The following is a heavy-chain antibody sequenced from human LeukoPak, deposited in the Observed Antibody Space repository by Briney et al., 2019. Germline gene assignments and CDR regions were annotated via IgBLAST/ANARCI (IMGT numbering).Heavy chain of an antibody. Sequence: SETPSLTCTVSGGSISSSSYYWGWIRQPPGKGLEWIGSIYYSGSTYYNPSLKSRVTISVDTSKNQFSLKLSSVTAADTAVYYCASTYYDFWSGQPNWFNPWGQGTLVTVSS. J-gene: IGHJ5*02. CDR2: IYYSGST. CDR3: ASTYYDFWSGQPNWFNP. CDR1: GGSISSSSYY. D-gene: IGHD3-3*01. V-gene: IGHV4-39*01.